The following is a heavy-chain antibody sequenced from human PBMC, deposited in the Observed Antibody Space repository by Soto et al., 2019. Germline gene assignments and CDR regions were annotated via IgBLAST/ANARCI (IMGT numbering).Heavy chain of an antibody. CDR2: IYHSGST. V-gene: IGHV4-38-2*01. CDR3: ARVPRGQWLPYYFDY. D-gene: IGHD6-19*01. CDR1: GYSISSGYY. Sequence: TLSLTCAVSGYSISSGYYWGWIRQPPGKGLEWIGSIYHSGSTYYNPSLKSRVTISVDTSKNQFSLKLSSVTAADTAVYYCARVPRGQWLPYYFDYWGQGTLVTVSS. J-gene: IGHJ4*02.